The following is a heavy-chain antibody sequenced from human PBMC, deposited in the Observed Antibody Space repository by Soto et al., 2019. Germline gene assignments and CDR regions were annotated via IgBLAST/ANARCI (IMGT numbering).Heavy chain of an antibody. CDR3: ARGRGYFDWSGHYYYGMDV. CDR2: INHSGST. J-gene: IGHJ6*02. CDR1: GGSFSGYY. D-gene: IGHD3-9*01. Sequence: SETLSLTCAVYGGSFSGYYWSWSRQPPWKGLEWIGEINHSGSTNYNPSLKSRVTISVDTSKNQFSLKLSSVTAADTAVYYCARGRGYFDWSGHYYYGMDVWGQGTTVTVSS. V-gene: IGHV4-34*01.